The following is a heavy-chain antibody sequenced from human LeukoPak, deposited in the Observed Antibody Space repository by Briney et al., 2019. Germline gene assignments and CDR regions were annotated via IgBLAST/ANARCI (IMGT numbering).Heavy chain of an antibody. J-gene: IGHJ6*02. CDR3: ARATGPFYYYYGMDV. V-gene: IGHV4-34*01. D-gene: IGHD3-9*01. CDR2: INHSGST. CDR1: GGSFSGYY. Sequence: SETLSLTCAVYGGSFSGYYWSWIRQPPGKGLEWIGEINHSGSTNYNPSLKSRVTISVDTSKNQFSLKLGSVTAADTAVYYCARATGPFYYYYGMDVWGQGTTVTVSS.